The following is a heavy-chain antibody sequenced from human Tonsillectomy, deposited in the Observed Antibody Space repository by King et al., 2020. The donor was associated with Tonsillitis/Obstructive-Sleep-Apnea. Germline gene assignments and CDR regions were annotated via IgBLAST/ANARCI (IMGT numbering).Heavy chain of an antibody. Sequence: VQLVESGGGLVQPGGSLRLSCAASGFTFSDHYMDWVRQAPGKGLEWVGRTRNKANSYTTEYAASVKGRFTISRDDSKNSLYLQMNSLKTEDTAVYYCARDYCSSTSCYLSYYYYYMDVWGKGTTVTVSS. J-gene: IGHJ6*03. CDR1: GFTFSDHY. V-gene: IGHV3-72*01. CDR3: ARDYCSSTSCYLSYYYYYMDV. D-gene: IGHD2-2*01. CDR2: TRNKANSYTT.